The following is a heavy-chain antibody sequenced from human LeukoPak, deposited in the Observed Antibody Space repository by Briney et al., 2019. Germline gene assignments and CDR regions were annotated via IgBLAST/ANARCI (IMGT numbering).Heavy chain of an antibody. Sequence: PGGSLRLSCAASRFTFISYSMNWVRQAPGKGLEWVSYISSSGSTIYYADSVKGRFTISRDNAKNSLYLQMNSLRAEDTAVYYCAELGITMIGGVWGKGTTVTISS. V-gene: IGHV3-48*04. CDR3: AELGITMIGGV. CDR2: ISSSGSTI. D-gene: IGHD3-10*02. J-gene: IGHJ6*04. CDR1: RFTFISYS.